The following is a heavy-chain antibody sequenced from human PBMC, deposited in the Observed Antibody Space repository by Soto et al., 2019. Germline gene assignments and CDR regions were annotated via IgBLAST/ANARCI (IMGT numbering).Heavy chain of an antibody. Sequence: QVQLVESGGGVVQPGRSLRLSCAVSGFSFKSHGMHWVRQAPGKGLEWVAFISYDGKDANYADSAKGRFTISRDNSKDALYLQMGSLRGEDTAVYFCAKDHRNGGSRVDYWGQGTLVTVSS. J-gene: IGHJ4*02. CDR3: AKDHRNGGSRVDY. D-gene: IGHD2-15*01. CDR1: GFSFKSHG. V-gene: IGHV3-30*18. CDR2: ISYDGKDA.